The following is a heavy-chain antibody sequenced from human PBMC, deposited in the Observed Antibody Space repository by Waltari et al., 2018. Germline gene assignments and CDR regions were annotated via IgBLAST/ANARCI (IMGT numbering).Heavy chain of an antibody. CDR1: GYSISSGYY. D-gene: IGHD5-18*01. CDR2: IYHSGST. CDR3: AREHGYRSAFDI. Sequence: QVQLQESGPGLVKPSETLSLTCAVSGYSISSGYYWGWTRQPPGKGLEWIGSIYHSGSTYYNPSLKSRVTISVDTSKNQFSLKLSSVTAADTAVYYCAREHGYRSAFDIWGQGTMVTVSS. J-gene: IGHJ3*02. V-gene: IGHV4-38-2*02.